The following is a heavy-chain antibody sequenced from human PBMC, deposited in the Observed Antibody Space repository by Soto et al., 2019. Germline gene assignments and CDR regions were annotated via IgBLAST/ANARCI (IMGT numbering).Heavy chain of an antibody. D-gene: IGHD3-16*02. CDR3: AKSSIMITFGGVIAKGSHAFDI. J-gene: IGHJ3*02. V-gene: IGHV3-23*01. Sequence: PGGSLRLSCAASGFTFSSYAMSWVRQAPGKGLEWVSAISGSGGSTYYADSVKGRFTISRDNSKNTLYLQMNSLRAEDTAVYYCAKSSIMITFGGVIAKGSHAFDIWGQGTMVTVSS. CDR1: GFTFSSYA. CDR2: ISGSGGST.